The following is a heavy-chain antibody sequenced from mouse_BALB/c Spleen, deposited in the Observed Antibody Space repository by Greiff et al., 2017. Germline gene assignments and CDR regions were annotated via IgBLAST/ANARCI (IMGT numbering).Heavy chain of an antibody. CDR3: ARLVTTWFAY. CDR1: GFNIKDTY. CDR2: IDPANGNN. J-gene: IGHJ3*01. Sequence: EVQLQQSGAELVKPGASVKLSCTASGFNIKDTYMHWVKQRPEQGLEWIGRIDPANGNNKYDPKFQGKATITAGTSSNTAYLQLSILTSEDTAVYYCARLVTTWFAYWGQGTLVTVSA. D-gene: IGHD2-3*01. V-gene: IGHV14-3*02.